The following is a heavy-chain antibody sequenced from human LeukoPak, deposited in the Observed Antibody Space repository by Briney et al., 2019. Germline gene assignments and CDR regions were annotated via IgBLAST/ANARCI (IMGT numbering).Heavy chain of an antibody. CDR1: GYTFTSYG. Sequence: GASVKVSCKASGYTFTSYGISWVRQAPGQGLEWMGWISAYNGNTNYAQKFQGRVTITADESTGTVYMELSSLRSADTAIYYCATRGAPRPGAAFDIWGQGTVVTVSS. D-gene: IGHD4/OR15-4a*01. CDR2: ISAYNGNT. V-gene: IGHV1-18*01. CDR3: ATRGAPRPGAAFDI. J-gene: IGHJ3*02.